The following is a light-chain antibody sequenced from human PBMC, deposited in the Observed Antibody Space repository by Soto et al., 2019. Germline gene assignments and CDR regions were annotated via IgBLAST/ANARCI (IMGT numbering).Light chain of an antibody. Sequence: DVVMPQSPLSLPVTLGQPASISCRSNQSLVDSDGIAYFSWFQQRPGRSPRRLIYKVSTRDCGVPARFSGSGSGTDFALKISRVEAEDVGVYYCMQGTHWPITFGQGTRLEIK. CDR3: MQGTHWPIT. V-gene: IGKV2-30*01. J-gene: IGKJ5*01. CDR1: QSLVDSDGIAY. CDR2: KVS.